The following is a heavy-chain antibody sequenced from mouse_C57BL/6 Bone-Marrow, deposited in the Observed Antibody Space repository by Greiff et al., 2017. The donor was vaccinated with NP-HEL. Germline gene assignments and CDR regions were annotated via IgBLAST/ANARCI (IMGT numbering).Heavy chain of an antibody. D-gene: IGHD2-10*01. Sequence: QVQLQQPGAELVKPGASVKLSCKASGYTFTSYWMHWVKQRPGQGLEWIGMIHPNSGSTNYNEKFKSKATLTVDKSSSTAYMPLSSLTSEDSAVYYCARPYYGNYGYFDVWGTGTTVTVSS. CDR1: GYTFTSYW. J-gene: IGHJ1*03. CDR2: IHPNSGST. V-gene: IGHV1-64*01. CDR3: ARPYYGNYGYFDV.